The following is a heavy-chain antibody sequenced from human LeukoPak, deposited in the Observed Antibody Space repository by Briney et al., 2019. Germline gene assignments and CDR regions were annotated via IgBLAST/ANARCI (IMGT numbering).Heavy chain of an antibody. V-gene: IGHV3-30*04. CDR3: AKARGTMGRLDWFDS. CDR1: GFTFSSYA. D-gene: IGHD4/OR15-4a*01. CDR2: IASDGSNK. J-gene: IGHJ5*01. Sequence: GGSLRLSCAASGFTFSSYAMHWVRQAPGKGLEWVAVIASDGSNKYYADSVRGRFTISRDNSKNTLYLQMNSLRTEDTAVYYCAKARGTMGRLDWFDSWGQGTLVTVSS.